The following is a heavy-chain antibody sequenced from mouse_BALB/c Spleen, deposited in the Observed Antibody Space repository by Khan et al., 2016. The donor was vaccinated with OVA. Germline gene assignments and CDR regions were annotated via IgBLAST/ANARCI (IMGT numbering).Heavy chain of an antibody. D-gene: IGHD1-1*02. Sequence: VELVESGAELVRPGTSVKVSCKASGYAFTNYLIEWVKQRPGQGLEWIGMINPGSGDTKYNEKFKAKTTLTADKSSSTAYMQLSSLTSDDSAVYVCARGGYGAFAYWGQGTLVTVSA. V-gene: IGHV1-54*01. CDR3: ARGGYGAFAY. CDR1: GYAFTNYL. J-gene: IGHJ3*01. CDR2: INPGSGDT.